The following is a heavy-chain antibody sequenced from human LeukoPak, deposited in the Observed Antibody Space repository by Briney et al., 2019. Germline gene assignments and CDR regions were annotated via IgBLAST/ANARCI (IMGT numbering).Heavy chain of an antibody. D-gene: IGHD1-26*01. J-gene: IGHJ4*02. CDR3: ARERVGAYDY. CDR1: GGSISTGSYY. Sequence: SQSLSLTCTVSGGSISTGSYYWTWIRQPAGQGRECIGRIYATGSTDYNPPLKGRVSVSGATSKNQFSLNLSSVTAADTAVSSCARERVGAYDYWGQGTLVTVSS. CDR2: IYATGST. V-gene: IGHV4-61*02.